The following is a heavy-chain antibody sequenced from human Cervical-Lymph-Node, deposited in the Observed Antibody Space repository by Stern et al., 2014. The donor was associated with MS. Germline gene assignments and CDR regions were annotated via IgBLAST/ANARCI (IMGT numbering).Heavy chain of an antibody. J-gene: IGHJ5*02. D-gene: IGHD6-13*01. CDR3: ALSSETSDRWYSLGYDL. CDR2: IFPVLGTP. CDR1: GGTFSKFP. Sequence: QVQLVQSGAAVTKPGSSVKVSCQASGGTFSKFPSSWVRQAPGQGLEWMGGIFPVLGTPTYAQEFRGRVTITADVSTSTVYMELSSLRSDDTAVYYCALSSETSDRWYSLGYDLWGQGTLVTVSS. V-gene: IGHV1-69*01.